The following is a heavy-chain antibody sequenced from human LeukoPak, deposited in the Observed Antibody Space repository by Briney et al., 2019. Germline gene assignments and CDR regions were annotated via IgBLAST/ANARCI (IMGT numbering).Heavy chain of an antibody. J-gene: IGHJ6*03. CDR3: ARAEYDFWSGYYPGVDYYYMDV. CDR2: INPNSGGT. Sequence: ASVKASCKASGYTFTGYYMHWVRQAPGQGLEWMGWINPNSGGTNYAKKFQGRVTMTRDTSISTAYMELSRLRSDDTAVYYCARAEYDFWSGYYPGVDYYYMDVWGKGTTVTVSS. V-gene: IGHV1-2*02. D-gene: IGHD3-3*01. CDR1: GYTFTGYY.